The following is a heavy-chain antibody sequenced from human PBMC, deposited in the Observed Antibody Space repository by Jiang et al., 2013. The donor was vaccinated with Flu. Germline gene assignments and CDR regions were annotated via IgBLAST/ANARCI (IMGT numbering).Heavy chain of an antibody. J-gene: IGHJ6*02. CDR3: ASAATTVVTPYYYYGMDV. V-gene: IGHV1-69*01. CDR2: IIPIFGTA. CDR1: GGTFSSYA. D-gene: IGHD4-23*01. Sequence: SGAEVKKPGSSVKVSCKASGGTFSSYAISWVRQAPGQGLEWMGGIIPIFGTANYAQKFQGRVTITADESTSTAYMELSSLRSEDTAVYYCASAATTVVTPYYYYGMDVWGQGTTVTVSS.